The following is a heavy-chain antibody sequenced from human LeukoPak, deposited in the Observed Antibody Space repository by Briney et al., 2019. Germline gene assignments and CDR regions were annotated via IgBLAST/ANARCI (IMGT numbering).Heavy chain of an antibody. Sequence: ASVKVSCKTSGYTFTGYYMHWVRQAPGQGLEWMGWINPNSGGTNYAQKFQSRVTMTRDTSISTAYMELSRLRSDDTAVYYCARDHLYGLTTVTKGLDYWGQGTLVTVSS. CDR2: INPNSGGT. J-gene: IGHJ4*02. CDR3: ARDHLYGLTTVTKGLDY. V-gene: IGHV1-2*02. CDR1: GYTFTGYY. D-gene: IGHD4-17*01.